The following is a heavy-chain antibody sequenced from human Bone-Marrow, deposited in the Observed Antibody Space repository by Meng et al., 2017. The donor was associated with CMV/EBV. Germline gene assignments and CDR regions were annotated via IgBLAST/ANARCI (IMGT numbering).Heavy chain of an antibody. CDR1: GFTFSSYW. CDR3: ARGTMVRGVRSYGY. CDR2: IKQDGSEK. D-gene: IGHD3-10*01. Sequence: GESLKISCAASGFTFSSYWMSWVRQAPGKGLEWVANIKQDGSEKYYVDSVKGRFTISRDNAKTSLYLQMNSLRAEDTAVYYCARGTMVRGVRSYGYWGQGTRVTVYS. V-gene: IGHV3-7*01. J-gene: IGHJ4*02.